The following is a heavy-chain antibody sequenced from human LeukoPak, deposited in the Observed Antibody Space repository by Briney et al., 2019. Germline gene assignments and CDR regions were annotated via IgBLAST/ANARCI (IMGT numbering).Heavy chain of an antibody. CDR2: ISGTDDNT. Sequence: GGSLRLSCGASGFAFSSSTMSWVRQAPGKGLEWVSGISGTDDNTYYADSVKGRFTIFRDNSKDILYLYMSSLRAEDTAMYYCANHPGGSFDYWGQGTLVAVSS. D-gene: IGHD3-16*01. CDR1: GFAFSSST. J-gene: IGHJ4*02. CDR3: ANHPGGSFDY. V-gene: IGHV3-23*01.